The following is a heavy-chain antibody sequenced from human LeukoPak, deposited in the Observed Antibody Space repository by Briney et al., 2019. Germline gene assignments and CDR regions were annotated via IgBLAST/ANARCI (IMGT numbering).Heavy chain of an antibody. V-gene: IGHV3-30*03. J-gene: IGHJ1*01. CDR3: ARRPVAAEYFQH. Sequence: GGSLRLSCTGSGFSFTNYAMHWVRQAPGEGLEWVAVISYDESKIYYADSVKGRFTISRDLSTNTLYLQMNNLTTEDTAMYFCARRPVAAEYFQHWGQGTLVTVSS. CDR2: ISYDESKI. CDR1: GFSFTNYA. D-gene: IGHD6-25*01.